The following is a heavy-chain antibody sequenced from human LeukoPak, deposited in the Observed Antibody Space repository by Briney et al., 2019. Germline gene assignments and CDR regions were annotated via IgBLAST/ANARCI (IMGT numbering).Heavy chain of an antibody. D-gene: IGHD4-11*01. CDR2: IDPNSGGT. CDR3: ARPPTVTTRRYYYYYMDV. V-gene: IGHV1-2*02. CDR1: GYTFTGYY. J-gene: IGHJ6*03. Sequence: ASVKVSCKASGYTFTGYYMHWVRQAPGQGLELMRWIDPNSGGTNYAQKFQGRVTMTRDTSISTAYMELSRLRSDDTAVYYCARPPTVTTRRYYYYYMDVWGKGTTVTVSS.